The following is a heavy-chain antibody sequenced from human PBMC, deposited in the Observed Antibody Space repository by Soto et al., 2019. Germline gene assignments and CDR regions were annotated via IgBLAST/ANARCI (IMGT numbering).Heavy chain of an antibody. Sequence: QVQLQESGPGLVKPSETQSLTCTVSGGSVSSGSDFWSWIRQPPGKGLEWLGHIYYTGSTNYNPSLKSRATLSVDTSKNQFSLKLSSVTTADTAVYYCARDQAYSGSYYFDHWGQGALVTVSS. CDR2: IYYTGST. V-gene: IGHV4-61*01. J-gene: IGHJ4*02. CDR1: GGSVSSGSDF. D-gene: IGHD1-26*01. CDR3: ARDQAYSGSYYFDH.